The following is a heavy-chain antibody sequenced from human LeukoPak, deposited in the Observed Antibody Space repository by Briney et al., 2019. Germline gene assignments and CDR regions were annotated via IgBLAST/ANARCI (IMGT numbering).Heavy chain of an antibody. V-gene: IGHV4-31*03. D-gene: IGHD4-17*01. Sequence: SQTLSLTCTVSGGSISSGGYYWRWIRQHPGKGLEWIGCIYYSGTTYYHPSLTSRVAITVDTSKNQFSLKLSSVTAADTAVYYCARSGTVITWNYWGQGTLVTVSS. CDR3: ARSGTVITWNY. CDR2: IYYSGTT. J-gene: IGHJ4*02. CDR1: GGSISSGGYY.